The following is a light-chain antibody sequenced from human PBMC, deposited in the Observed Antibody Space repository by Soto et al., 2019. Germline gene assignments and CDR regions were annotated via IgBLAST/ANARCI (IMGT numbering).Light chain of an antibody. CDR3: QHYKNWTRT. V-gene: IGKV3-20*01. J-gene: IGKJ1*01. Sequence: EIRLKLSPCAVSLSPGERVTLSCRASQSVGSNYLAWYQQKPGQAPRILIFGASGRATGIPDRFSGSGSGTDFTLTISRLEPEDFAVYYCQHYKNWTRTFGQGTKVDIK. CDR1: QSVGSNY. CDR2: GAS.